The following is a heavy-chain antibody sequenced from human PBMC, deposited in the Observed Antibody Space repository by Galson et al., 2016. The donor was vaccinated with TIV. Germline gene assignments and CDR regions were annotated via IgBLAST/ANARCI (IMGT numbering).Heavy chain of an antibody. V-gene: IGHV3-30*02. J-gene: IGHJ4*02. D-gene: IGHD3-22*01. Sequence: SLRLSCAASGFTFRSHGMHWVRQAPGQGLEWVAYIRYDGSNKYYADSVTGRFTISRDDSKNTLDMEMHSLSADDTAVYYCASPRHYYDTRGIFDYWGQGTLLTLSS. CDR1: GFTFRSHG. CDR3: ASPRHYYDTRGIFDY. CDR2: IRYDGSNK.